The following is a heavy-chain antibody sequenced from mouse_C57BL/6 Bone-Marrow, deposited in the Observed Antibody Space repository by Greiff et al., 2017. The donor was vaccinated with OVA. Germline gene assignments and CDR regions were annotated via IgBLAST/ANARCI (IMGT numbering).Heavy chain of an antibody. D-gene: IGHD2-12*01. CDR3: ARGYPHFDY. Sequence: EVQLVESGPGLVKPSQSLSLTCSVTGYSITSGYYWNWIRQFPGNKLEWMGYISYDGSNNYNPSLKNRISITRDTSKNQFFLKLNSVTTEDTATYYCARGYPHFDYWGQGTTLTVSS. CDR2: ISYDGSN. V-gene: IGHV3-6*01. J-gene: IGHJ2*01. CDR1: GYSITSGYY.